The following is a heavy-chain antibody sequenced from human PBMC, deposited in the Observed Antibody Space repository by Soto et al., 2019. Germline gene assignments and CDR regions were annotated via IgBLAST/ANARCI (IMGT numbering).Heavy chain of an antibody. D-gene: IGHD2-8*01. V-gene: IGHV3-23*01. J-gene: IGHJ4*02. Sequence: EVLLLESGGGLVQPGGSLRLSCAASGFTFSSSAMAWVRQAPGKGLEWVSAISGSGITTNYADSVKGRFTISRDNSKNAQYLQMNSLRVEDTAVYYRAKDYRVSYWGQGTLVTVSS. CDR3: AKDYRVSY. CDR1: GFTFSSSA. CDR2: ISGSGITT.